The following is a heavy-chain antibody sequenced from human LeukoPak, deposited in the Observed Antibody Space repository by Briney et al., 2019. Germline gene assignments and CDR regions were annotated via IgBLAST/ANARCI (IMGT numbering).Heavy chain of an antibody. CDR2: ISSSGSTI. Sequence: QPGGSLRLSCAASGFTFSSYEMNWVRQAPGKGLEWVSYISSSGSTIYYADSVKGRFTISRDNAKNPLYLQMNSLRAEDTAVYYCARDLYSSSGYWGQGTLVTVSS. D-gene: IGHD6-6*01. J-gene: IGHJ4*02. CDR1: GFTFSSYE. V-gene: IGHV3-48*03. CDR3: ARDLYSSSGY.